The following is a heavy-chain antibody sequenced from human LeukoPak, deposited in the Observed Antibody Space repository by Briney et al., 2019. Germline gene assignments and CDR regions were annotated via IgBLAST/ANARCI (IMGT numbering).Heavy chain of an antibody. CDR1: GYTLTELS. CDR2: FDPEDGET. Sequence: GASVKVSCKVSGYTLTELSMHWVRQAPGKGLEWMGGFDPEDGETIYAQKFQGRVTMTEDTSTDTAYMELSGLRSEDTAVYYCATDFFSGWYVGKYWGQGTLVTVSS. V-gene: IGHV1-24*01. D-gene: IGHD6-19*01. J-gene: IGHJ4*02. CDR3: ATDFFSGWYVGKY.